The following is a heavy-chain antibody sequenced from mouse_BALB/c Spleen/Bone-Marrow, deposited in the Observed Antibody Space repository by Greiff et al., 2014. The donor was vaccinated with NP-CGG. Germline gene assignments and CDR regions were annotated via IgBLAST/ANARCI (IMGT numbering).Heavy chain of an antibody. J-gene: IGHJ4*01. CDR2: IWADGST. CDR1: GFSLTSYG. V-gene: IGHV2-9*02. CDR3: ARITTATGAMDY. Sequence: VQVVEPGPGLVAPSQSLSISCTVSGFSLTSYGVHWVRQPPGKGQEWLGVIWADGSTNYNSALMSRLSISKDNSKSQVFLKMNSLQTDDTAMYYCARITTATGAMDYWGQGTSVTVSS. D-gene: IGHD1-2*01.